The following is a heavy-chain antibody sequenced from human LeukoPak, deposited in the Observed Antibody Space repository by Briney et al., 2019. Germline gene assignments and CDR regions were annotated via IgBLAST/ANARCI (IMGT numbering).Heavy chain of an antibody. D-gene: IGHD5-18*01. CDR3: TKGTIWLPFDY. Sequence: GGSLRLSCAASGFTFSNYAMSWARQAPGKGLEWVSAISGSGGSTYYADSVKGRFTISRDNSKNTLYLQMNSLRAEDTAVYYCTKGTIWLPFDYWGQGTLVAVSS. CDR2: ISGSGGST. J-gene: IGHJ4*02. CDR1: GFTFSNYA. V-gene: IGHV3-23*01.